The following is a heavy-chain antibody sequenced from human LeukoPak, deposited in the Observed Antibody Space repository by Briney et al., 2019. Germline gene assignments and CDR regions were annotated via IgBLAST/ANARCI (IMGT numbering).Heavy chain of an antibody. J-gene: IGHJ5*02. CDR3: ARDAYYYGSGSYLVWFDP. Sequence: ASVKVSCKASGYTFTSYGISWVRQAPGQGLEWMGWISAYNGNTNYAQKLQGRVTMTTDTSTNTAYMGLRSLRSDDTAGYYCARDAYYYGSGSYLVWFDPWGQGTLVTVSS. CDR1: GYTFTSYG. V-gene: IGHV1-18*01. D-gene: IGHD3-10*01. CDR2: ISAYNGNT.